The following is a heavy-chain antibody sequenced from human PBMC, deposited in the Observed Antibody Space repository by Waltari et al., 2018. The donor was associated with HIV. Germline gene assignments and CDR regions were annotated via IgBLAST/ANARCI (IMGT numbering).Heavy chain of an antibody. Sequence: EVQLVESGGGLVKPGGSLRLSCEASGFTFSRYTLTCVRQAPGKGLEWFSSISSSSSDIYYAVSVKGRFTISRDNAKNSLFLQMSSLRAEDMAVYYCARASRGVSVAGFDYWGQGILVTVSS. CDR2: ISSSSSDI. CDR1: GFTFSRYT. D-gene: IGHD6-19*01. CDR3: ARASRGVSVAGFDY. J-gene: IGHJ4*02. V-gene: IGHV3-21*01.